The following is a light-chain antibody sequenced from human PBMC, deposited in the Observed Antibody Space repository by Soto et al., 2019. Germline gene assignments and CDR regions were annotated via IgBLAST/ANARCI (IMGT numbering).Light chain of an antibody. J-gene: IGKJ1*01. Sequence: DVQRTQSPSSLSASVGDRVTITCRATQTISNSLNWYQQRPGKAPNVLIYGSSTLQGGVPSRFSGSGSGTDFTLTISSLQPEDSATYFCQESHTFLWGTFGQGTKVDI. CDR3: QESHTFLWGT. CDR2: GSS. V-gene: IGKV1-39*01. CDR1: QTISNS.